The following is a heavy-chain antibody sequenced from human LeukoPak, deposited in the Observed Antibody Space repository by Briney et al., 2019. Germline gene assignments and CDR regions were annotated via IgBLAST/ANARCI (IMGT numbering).Heavy chain of an antibody. J-gene: IGHJ5*02. CDR3: ARQIQRSGYDGRRWFDP. Sequence: SETLSLTCAVSGGSISSNNWWSGVRQPPGKGLEWIGYIYYSGSTNYNPSLKTRVTISVDTSKNQFSLKLSSVTAADTAVYYCARQIQRSGYDGRRWFDPWGQGTLVTVSS. D-gene: IGHD5-12*01. CDR1: GGSISSNNW. CDR2: IYYSGST. V-gene: IGHV4-4*02.